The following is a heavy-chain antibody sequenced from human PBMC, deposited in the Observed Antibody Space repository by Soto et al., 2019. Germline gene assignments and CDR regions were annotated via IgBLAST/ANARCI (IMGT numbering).Heavy chain of an antibody. Sequence: LRLSCAASGFTFSSYGMHWVRQAPGKGLEWVAVISYDGSNKYYADSVKGRFTISRDNSKNTLYLQMNSLRAEDTAVYYCAKDSVPGIAAAVKGFDPWGQGTLVTVSS. CDR2: ISYDGSNK. CDR1: GFTFSSYG. D-gene: IGHD6-25*01. V-gene: IGHV3-30*18. J-gene: IGHJ5*02. CDR3: AKDSVPGIAAAVKGFDP.